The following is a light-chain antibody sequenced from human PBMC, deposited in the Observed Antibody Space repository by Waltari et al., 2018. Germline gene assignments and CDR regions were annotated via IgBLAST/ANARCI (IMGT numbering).Light chain of an antibody. CDR3: GSYSSTTTRV. CDR1: NSDVGGYKY. J-gene: IGLJ3*02. V-gene: IGLV2-14*01. CDR2: EVS. Sequence: QSALTQPASVSGSPGQSITISCTGTNSDVGGYKYVSWYQQHPGKVPKLVIYEVSYRPLGVSTRFSGSKSGNTASLTISGLQVEDEADYYCGSYSSTTTRVFGGGTKLTVL.